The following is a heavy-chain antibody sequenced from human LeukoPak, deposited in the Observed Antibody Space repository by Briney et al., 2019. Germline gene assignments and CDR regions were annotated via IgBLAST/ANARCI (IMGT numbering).Heavy chain of an antibody. CDR2: ISAYNGNT. D-gene: IGHD3-10*01. J-gene: IGHJ4*02. V-gene: IGHV1-18*01. Sequence: GASVKVSCKAFGYTFTSYGISWVRQAPGQGLEWMGWISAYNGNTNYAQKLQGRVTMTTDTSTSTAYMELRSLRSDDTAVYYCARDSRLGYYGSGDVDYWGQGTLVTVSS. CDR1: GYTFTSYG. CDR3: ARDSRLGYYGSGDVDY.